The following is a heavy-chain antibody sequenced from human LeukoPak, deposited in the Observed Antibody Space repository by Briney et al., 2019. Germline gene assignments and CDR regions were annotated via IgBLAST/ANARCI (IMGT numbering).Heavy chain of an antibody. J-gene: IGHJ4*02. D-gene: IGHD4-11*01. CDR2: IYYSGST. Sequence: PSETLSLTCTVSGGSISNYYWTWIRQPPGKGLEWVGYIYYSGSTNYNPSLKRRVTISVDTSKNQFSLKLSSVTAADTAMYYCASASDRLQPPDYWGQGTLVTVSS. CDR1: GGSISNYY. CDR3: ASASDRLQPPDY. V-gene: IGHV4-59*01.